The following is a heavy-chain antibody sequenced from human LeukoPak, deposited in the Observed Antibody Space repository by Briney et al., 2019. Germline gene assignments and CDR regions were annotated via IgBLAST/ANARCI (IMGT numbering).Heavy chain of an antibody. J-gene: IGHJ6*03. V-gene: IGHV4-59*01. CDR1: GGSISSYY. D-gene: IGHD6-13*01. Sequence: SETLSLTCTVSGGSISSYYWSWVRQPPGKGLEWIGYIYYSGSTNYNPSLKSRVTISLDTSKNQFSLQLSYVTAADTAVYYCARGAIGAAAGTLRMYYMDVWSKGTTVTVSS. CDR2: IYYSGST. CDR3: ARGAIGAAAGTLRMYYMDV.